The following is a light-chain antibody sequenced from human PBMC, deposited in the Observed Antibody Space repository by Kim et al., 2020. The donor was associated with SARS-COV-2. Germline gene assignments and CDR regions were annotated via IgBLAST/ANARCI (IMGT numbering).Light chain of an antibody. Sequence: SPWERATLSCRASQSVSSSYLAWYQQKPGQAPRLLIYGASSRATGIPDRFSGSGSGTDFTLTISRLEPEDFAVYYCQQYGSSRITFGQGTRLEIK. CDR1: QSVSSSY. J-gene: IGKJ5*01. CDR2: GAS. V-gene: IGKV3-20*01. CDR3: QQYGSSRIT.